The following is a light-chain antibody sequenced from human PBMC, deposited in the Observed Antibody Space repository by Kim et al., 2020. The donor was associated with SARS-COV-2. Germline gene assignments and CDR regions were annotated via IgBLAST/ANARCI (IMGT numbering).Light chain of an antibody. Sequence: SVSPGQTATITCSGDKWGDKDACWYQKKPGQSLVLVIYQDSKRPSGIPERFSGSNSGNTATLTISGTQAMDEADYYCQAWDSSTEVFGTGTKVTVL. CDR2: QDS. CDR3: QAWDSSTEV. CDR1: KWGDKD. V-gene: IGLV3-1*01. J-gene: IGLJ1*01.